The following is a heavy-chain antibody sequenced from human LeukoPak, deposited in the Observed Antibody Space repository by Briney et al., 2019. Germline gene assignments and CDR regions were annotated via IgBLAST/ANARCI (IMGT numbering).Heavy chain of an antibody. J-gene: IGHJ4*02. Sequence: PSETLSLTCAVYGGSFSGYYWSWIRQPPGKGLEWIGEINHSGSTNYNPSLKSRVTISVDTSKNQFSLKLSSVTAADTAVYYCAREEDSYDVDYWGQGTLVTVSS. CDR2: INHSGST. D-gene: IGHD5-18*01. CDR3: AREEDSYDVDY. V-gene: IGHV4-34*01. CDR1: GGSFSGYY.